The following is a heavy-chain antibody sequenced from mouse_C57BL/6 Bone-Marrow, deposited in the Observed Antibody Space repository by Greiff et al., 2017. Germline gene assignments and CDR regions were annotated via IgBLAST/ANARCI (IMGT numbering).Heavy chain of an antibody. CDR3: ARVWSKAVYFDY. CDR2: ISDGGSYT. J-gene: IGHJ2*01. D-gene: IGHD1-1*02. V-gene: IGHV5-4*01. CDR1: GFTFSSYA. Sequence: DVHLVESGGGLVKPGGSLKLSCAASGFTFSSYAMSWVRQTPEKRLEWVATISDGGSYTYYPDNVKGRFTISRDNAKNNLYLQMSHLKSEDTAMYYCARVWSKAVYFDYWGQGTTLTVSS.